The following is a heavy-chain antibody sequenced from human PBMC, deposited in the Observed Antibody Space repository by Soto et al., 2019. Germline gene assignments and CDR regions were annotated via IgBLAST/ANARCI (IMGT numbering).Heavy chain of an antibody. CDR2: IWYDGSNK. J-gene: IGHJ4*02. CDR3: ARGRASSYQTYPFDY. V-gene: IGHV3-33*01. D-gene: IGHD6-13*01. Sequence: QVQLVESGGGVVQPGRSLRLSCAASGFTFSSYGMHWVRQAPGKGLEWVAVIWYDGSNKYYADSVKGRFTISRDNSKNTRYLQMNSLRAEDTAVYYCARGRASSYQTYPFDYWGQGTLVTVSS. CDR1: GFTFSSYG.